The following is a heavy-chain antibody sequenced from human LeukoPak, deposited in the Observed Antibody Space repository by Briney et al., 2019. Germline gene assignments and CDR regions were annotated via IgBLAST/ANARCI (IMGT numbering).Heavy chain of an antibody. J-gene: IGHJ4*02. V-gene: IGHV3-30*03. CDR2: ISYDGSNK. CDR3: AGGGSSWY. Sequence: PGGSLRLSCAASGFTFSSYGMHWVRQAPGKGLEWVAVISYDGSNKYYADSVKGRFTISRDNSKNTLYLQMNSLRAEDTAVYYCAGGGSSWYWGQGTLVTVSS. D-gene: IGHD6-13*01. CDR1: GFTFSSYG.